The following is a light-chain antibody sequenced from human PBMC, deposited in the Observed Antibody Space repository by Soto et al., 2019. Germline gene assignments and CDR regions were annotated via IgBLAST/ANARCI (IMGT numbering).Light chain of an antibody. CDR1: QSVSTC. V-gene: IGKV3-11*01. CDR3: QQCVNWPLLT. J-gene: IGKJ4*01. Sequence: EIVLTQSPATLSLSPGETATLSCRASQSVSTCLAWYQQKPGQAPRLLIHDASDRATGIPARFSGSGSGTDFTLTISSLEPEDFAVYYCQQCVNWPLLTLGGGTKVELK. CDR2: DAS.